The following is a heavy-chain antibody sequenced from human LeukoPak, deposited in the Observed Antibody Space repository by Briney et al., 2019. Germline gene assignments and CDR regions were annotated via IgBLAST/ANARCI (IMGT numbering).Heavy chain of an antibody. CDR3: ARDPGITIFGVVIQLGYFDY. D-gene: IGHD3-3*01. CDR2: IYYSGSP. Sequence: SETVSLTCTVSGGSISSSSYYWGWIRQPPAKGLEWIGSIYYSGSPYYNPSLKSRVTISVDTSKNQCSLKLSSVTAADTAVYYCARDPGITIFGVVIQLGYFDYWGQGTLVTVSS. V-gene: IGHV4-39*07. CDR1: GGSISSSSYY. J-gene: IGHJ4*02.